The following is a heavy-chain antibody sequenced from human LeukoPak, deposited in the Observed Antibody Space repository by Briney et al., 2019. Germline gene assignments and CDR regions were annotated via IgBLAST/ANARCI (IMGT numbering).Heavy chain of an antibody. V-gene: IGHV3-7*01. CDR1: GFTFSSYS. CDR2: IKQDGSEK. J-gene: IGHJ4*02. CDR3: ATLRDGYNPFDY. D-gene: IGHD5-24*01. Sequence: PGGSLRLSCAASGFTFSSYSMSWVRQAPGKGLEWVANIKQDGSEKYYVDSVKGRFTISRDNAKNSLYLQMNSLRAEDTAVYYCATLRDGYNPFDYWGQGTLVTVSS.